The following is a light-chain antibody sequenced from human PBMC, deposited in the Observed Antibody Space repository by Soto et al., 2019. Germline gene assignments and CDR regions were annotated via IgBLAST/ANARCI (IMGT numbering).Light chain of an antibody. CDR2: DVN. CDR1: SNDVGGYNF. J-gene: IGLJ1*01. Sequence: QSALTQPRSLPGSPGQSVTISCTGTSNDVGGYNFVSWYQQHPGKVPKLIIYDVNIRPSGVPDRFSASKSGITASLTISGLQAEDEADYYCCSYVGSDSSFVFGSGTKVTVL. CDR3: CSYVGSDSSFV. V-gene: IGLV2-11*01.